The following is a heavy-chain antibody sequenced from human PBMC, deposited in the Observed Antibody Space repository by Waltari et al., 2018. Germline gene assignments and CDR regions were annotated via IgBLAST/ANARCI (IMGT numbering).Heavy chain of an antibody. CDR1: GFTFDDYA. CDR3: ARVLESSGFNFDS. CDR2: IRTKCYGAPR. Sequence: EVHLVQSGGGLVQPGRSLRLSCTSSGFTFDDYAMTWYRQAPGKGWEWVGFIRTKCYGAPREYAASVEGRFTISRDDSKGIAYLHLNGLKTEDTGVYYCARVLESSGFNFDSWGQGTLVTVSS. V-gene: IGHV3-49*03. D-gene: IGHD6-19*01. J-gene: IGHJ4*02.